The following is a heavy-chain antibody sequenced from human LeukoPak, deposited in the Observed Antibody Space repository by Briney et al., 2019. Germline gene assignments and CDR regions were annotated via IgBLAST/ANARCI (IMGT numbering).Heavy chain of an antibody. Sequence: GGSLRLSCAASGFTFSSYEMNWVRQAPGKGLEWVSYISSSDSTIYYADSVKGRFTISRDNAKNSLYLQMNSLRAEDTAVYYCARDKTDSRGYYTGWYFDLWGRGTLVTVSS. J-gene: IGHJ2*01. CDR3: ARDKTDSRGYYTGWYFDL. D-gene: IGHD3-22*01. V-gene: IGHV3-48*03. CDR2: ISSSDSTI. CDR1: GFTFSSYE.